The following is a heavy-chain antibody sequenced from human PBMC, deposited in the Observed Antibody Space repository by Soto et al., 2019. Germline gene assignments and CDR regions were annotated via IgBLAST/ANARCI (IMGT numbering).Heavy chain of an antibody. Sequence: HPGGSLRLSCAASGFTFSSYAMSWVRQAPGKGLEWVSAISGSGGSTYYADSVKGRFTISRDNSKNTLYLQMNSLRAEDTAVYYYAKDGASLRFLGGTDYYYGMDVWGQGTTVTVSS. CDR1: GFTFSSYA. J-gene: IGHJ6*02. V-gene: IGHV3-23*01. CDR2: ISGSGGST. D-gene: IGHD3-3*01. CDR3: AKDGASLRFLGGTDYYYGMDV.